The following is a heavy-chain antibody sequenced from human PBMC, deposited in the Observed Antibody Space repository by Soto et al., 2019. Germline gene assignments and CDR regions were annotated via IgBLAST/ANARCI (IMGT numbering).Heavy chain of an antibody. CDR3: AKASYGSGSCRLDY. V-gene: IGHV3-23*01. Sequence: EVQLLESGGGLVQPGGSLRISCAASGFTFSNYVMTWVRQAPGRGLEWVSGISASGGSTYYADSVKGRFTISRDNSNGMLFLQMHGLGAEDTALYYCAKASYGSGSCRLDYWGQGTLVTVSS. D-gene: IGHD3-10*01. J-gene: IGHJ4*02. CDR2: ISASGGST. CDR1: GFTFSNYV.